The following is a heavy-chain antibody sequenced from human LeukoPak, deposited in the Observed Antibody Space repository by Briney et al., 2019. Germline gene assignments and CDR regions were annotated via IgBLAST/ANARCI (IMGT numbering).Heavy chain of an antibody. CDR3: ARGNQVFAAMNVWFDP. V-gene: IGHV4-34*01. Sequence: PSGTLSLTCAVYGGSFSGYYWNWVRQPPGKGLEWIGEINHSGSTNYNPSLKSRVTISVDTSKNQFSLKLSSVTAADTAVYYCARGNQVFAAMNVWFDPWGQGTLVTVSS. J-gene: IGHJ5*02. D-gene: IGHD5-18*01. CDR2: INHSGST. CDR1: GGSFSGYY.